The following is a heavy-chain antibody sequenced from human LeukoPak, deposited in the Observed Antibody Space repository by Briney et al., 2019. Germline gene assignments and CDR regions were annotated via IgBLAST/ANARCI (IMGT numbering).Heavy chain of an antibody. CDR3: ARGYCSSTSCYGTKYYFDY. CDR2: IYYSGSI. V-gene: IGHV4-28*05. D-gene: IGHD2-2*01. J-gene: IGHJ4*02. CDR1: GYSISSSNW. Sequence: SDTLSLTCAVSGYSISSSNWWGWIRQPPGKGLEWIGYIYYSGSIYYNPSLKSRVTMSVDTSKKQFSLKLSSVTAAADTAVYYCARGYCSSTSCYGTKYYFDYWGQGTLVTVSS.